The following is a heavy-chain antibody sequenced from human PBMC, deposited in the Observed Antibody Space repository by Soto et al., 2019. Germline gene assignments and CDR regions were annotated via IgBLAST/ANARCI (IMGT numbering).Heavy chain of an antibody. CDR1: GGTFSSYT. CDR3: ARGSSSSSSDNDY. V-gene: IGHV1-69*02. D-gene: IGHD6-6*01. CDR2: IIPILGIA. Sequence: SVKVSCKASGGTFSSYTISWVRQAPGQGLEWMGRIIPILGIANYAQKFQGRVTITADKSTSTAYMELSSLRSEDTAVYYCARGSSSSSSDNDYWGQGTLVTVSS. J-gene: IGHJ4*02.